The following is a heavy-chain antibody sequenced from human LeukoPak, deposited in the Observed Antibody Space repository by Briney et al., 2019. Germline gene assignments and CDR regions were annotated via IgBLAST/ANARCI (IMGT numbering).Heavy chain of an antibody. V-gene: IGHV3-7*05. CDR3: ARGMTTGD. CDR1: GFTFSSFW. CDR2: IKHDGSEK. J-gene: IGHJ4*02. D-gene: IGHD4-17*01. Sequence: QPGGSLRLSCAASGFTFSSFWMNWVRQAPGKGLEWVANIKHDGSEKYYVDSVKGRFTISRDNAKSSLFLQMNSLRVEDTAVYYCARGMTTGDWGQGTLVTVSS.